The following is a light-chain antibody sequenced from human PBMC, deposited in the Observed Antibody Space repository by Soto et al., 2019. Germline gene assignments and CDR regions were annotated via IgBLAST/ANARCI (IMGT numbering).Light chain of an antibody. Sequence: DIQMTQSPSSLSASVRDRVTTTCRASKTIITHLNWYQQKPGKAPKLLIYAASTLQSGVPSRFSGSGSGTDFTLTINSLQPEDFATYYCQQSLTIPYTFGQGTKLEIK. CDR3: QQSLTIPYT. CDR2: AAS. CDR1: KTIITH. V-gene: IGKV1-39*01. J-gene: IGKJ2*01.